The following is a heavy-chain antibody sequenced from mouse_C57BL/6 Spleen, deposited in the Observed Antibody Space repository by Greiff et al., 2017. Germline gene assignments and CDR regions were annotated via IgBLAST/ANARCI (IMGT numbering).Heavy chain of an antibody. Sequence: QVQLQQPGAELVKPGASVKLSCKASGYTFTSYWMHWVKQRPGRGLEWIGMIHPNSGSTNYNEKFKSKATLTVDKSSSTAYMQLSSLTAEDSAVYYCARKNDYFDCWGQGTTLTVSS. J-gene: IGHJ2*01. CDR3: ARKNDYFDC. CDR2: IHPNSGST. V-gene: IGHV1-64*01. CDR1: GYTFTSYW.